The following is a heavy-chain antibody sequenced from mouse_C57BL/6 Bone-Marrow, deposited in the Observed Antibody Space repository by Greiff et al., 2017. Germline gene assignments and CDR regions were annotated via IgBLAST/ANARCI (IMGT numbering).Heavy chain of an antibody. CDR3: ARGIYYDCAWFAY. D-gene: IGHD2-4*01. V-gene: IGHV1-81*01. Sequence: QVQLQQSGAELARPGASVKLSCKASGYTFTSYGISWVQQRTGQGLEWIGEIYPRSGNPYYTATFKGTATLTADKSSSTAYMELRSLTSADSAVYFVARGIYYDCAWFAYWGQGTLVTVSA. CDR2: IYPRSGNP. CDR1: GYTFTSYG. J-gene: IGHJ3*01.